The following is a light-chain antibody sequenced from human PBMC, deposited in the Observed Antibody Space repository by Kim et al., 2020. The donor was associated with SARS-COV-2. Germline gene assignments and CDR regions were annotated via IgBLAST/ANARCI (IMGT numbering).Light chain of an antibody. Sequence: SASVGDSVTITCRTSQRISSYVNWYQHKPGKAPKLLIFGASTLQSGVPSRFSGSGSGTDFTLTISILQPEDLATYYCQQSQTAPYTFGQGTKLEI. V-gene: IGKV1-39*01. CDR2: GAS. CDR3: QQSQTAPYT. J-gene: IGKJ2*01. CDR1: QRISSY.